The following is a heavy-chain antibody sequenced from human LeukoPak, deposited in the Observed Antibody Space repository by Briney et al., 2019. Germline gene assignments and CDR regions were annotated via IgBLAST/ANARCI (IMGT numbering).Heavy chain of an antibody. CDR3: ARSPTTGRFDP. J-gene: IGHJ5*02. V-gene: IGHV1-2*02. D-gene: IGHD1-26*01. Sequence: ASVKVSCKASGYTFTSYYMHWVRQAPGQGLEWMGWINPNSGGTNYAQKFQGRVTMTRDTSISTAYMELSRLRSDDPAVYYCARSPTTGRFDPWGQGTLVTVSS. CDR1: GYTFTSYY. CDR2: INPNSGGT.